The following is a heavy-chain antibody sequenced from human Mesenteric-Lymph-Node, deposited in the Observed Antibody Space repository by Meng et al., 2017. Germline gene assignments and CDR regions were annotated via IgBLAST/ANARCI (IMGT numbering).Heavy chain of an antibody. J-gene: IGHJ5*02. CDR3: ARVRGGDYLFPWFAP. D-gene: IGHD2-21*02. V-gene: IGHV3-64*02. CDR1: GFTFSTYS. CDR2: ISSNGFGT. Sequence: GESLKISCAASGFTFSTYSIHWVRQAPGKGLEYVSSISSNGFGTYYADSVKGRFTISRDNSKNTVYLQMGSLRVEDTAVYYCARVRGGDYLFPWFAPWGQGTLVTVSS.